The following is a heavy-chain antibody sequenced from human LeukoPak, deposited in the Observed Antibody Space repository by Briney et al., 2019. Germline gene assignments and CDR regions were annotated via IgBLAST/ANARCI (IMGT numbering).Heavy chain of an antibody. CDR1: GFTFSSYA. D-gene: IGHD5-12*01. CDR3: AKGVRWLRANYYGMDV. V-gene: IGHV3-23*01. Sequence: GGSLRLSCAASGFTFSSYAMSWVRQAPGKGLEWVSAISGSGGSTYYADSVKGRFTISRDNSKNTLYLQMNSLRAEDTAVYYCAKGVRWLRANYYGMDVWGQGTTVTVSS. CDR2: ISGSGGST. J-gene: IGHJ6*02.